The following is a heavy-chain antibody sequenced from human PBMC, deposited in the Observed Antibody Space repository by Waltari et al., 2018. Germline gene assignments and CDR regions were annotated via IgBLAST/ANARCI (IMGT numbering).Heavy chain of an antibody. CDR2: ISYDGTDK. J-gene: IGHJ6*02. Sequence: WIRQAPGKGLEWVALISYDGTDKYYAGSVKGRFTISRDNSKNTLYLQMSGLRAEDTAVYYCAKDLQTQTTMALYYYYYGVDVWGQGTTVTVSS. CDR3: AKDLQTQTTMALYYYYYGVDV. D-gene: IGHD4-17*01. V-gene: IGHV3-30*18.